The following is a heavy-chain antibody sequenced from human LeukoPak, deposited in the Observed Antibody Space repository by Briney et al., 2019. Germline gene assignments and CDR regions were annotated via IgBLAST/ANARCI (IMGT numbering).Heavy chain of an antibody. CDR3: ARDYYGSGSYCGMDV. D-gene: IGHD3-10*01. CDR1: GFTFSSYG. J-gene: IGHJ6*02. CDR2: IWYDGSNK. Sequence: PGRSLRLSCAASGFTFSSYGLRWVRQAPGKGLEWVAVIWYDGSNKYYADSVKGRFTISRDNSKNTLYLQMNSLRAEDTAVYYCARDYYGSGSYCGMDVWGQGTTVTVSS. V-gene: IGHV3-33*01.